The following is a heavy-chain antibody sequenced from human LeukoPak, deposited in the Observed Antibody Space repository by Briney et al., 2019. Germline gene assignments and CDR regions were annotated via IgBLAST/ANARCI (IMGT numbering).Heavy chain of an antibody. CDR3: ARHGSWSSGQYYFDY. Sequence: KSSETLSLTCTVSGGSINGYYWSWIRQPPGKGLEWIAYIYYTGNTNYNPSPTGRVTISVDTSKNQFSLKLNSLTAADTAVYYCARHGSWSSGQYYFDYWGQGILVTVSS. CDR1: GGSINGYY. CDR2: IYYTGNT. J-gene: IGHJ4*02. D-gene: IGHD2-15*01. V-gene: IGHV4-59*08.